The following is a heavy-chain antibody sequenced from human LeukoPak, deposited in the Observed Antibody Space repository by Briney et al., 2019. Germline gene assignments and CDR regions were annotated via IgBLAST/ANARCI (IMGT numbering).Heavy chain of an antibody. CDR3: ARDESMGDGSGSYYWYFDL. D-gene: IGHD3-10*01. V-gene: IGHV1-3*01. J-gene: IGHJ2*01. Sequence: ASVKVSCKASGYTFTSYAMHWVRQAPGQRLEWMGWINAGNGNTKYSQKFQGRVTITRDTSASTAYMELSSLRSEDTAVYYCARDESMGDGSGSYYWYFDLWGRGTLVTVSS. CDR2: INAGNGNT. CDR1: GYTFTSYA.